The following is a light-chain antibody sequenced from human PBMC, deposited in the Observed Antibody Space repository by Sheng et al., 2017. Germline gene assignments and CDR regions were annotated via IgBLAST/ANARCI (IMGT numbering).Light chain of an antibody. CDR2: AAS. CDR1: QGIFHY. CDR3: QRYNTYSLLT. V-gene: IGKV1-27*01. Sequence: DIQMTQSPSSLSASVGDRVTITCRASQGIFHYLAWYQQKPGKVPKLLIYAASTLQSGVPSRFSGSGSGTDFTLTISSLQPDDFATYYCQRYNTYSLLTFGGGTKVEI. J-gene: IGKJ4*01.